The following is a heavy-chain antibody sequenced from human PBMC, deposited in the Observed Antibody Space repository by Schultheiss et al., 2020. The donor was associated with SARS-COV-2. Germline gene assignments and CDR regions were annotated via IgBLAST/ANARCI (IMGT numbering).Heavy chain of an antibody. V-gene: IGHV3-48*03. J-gene: IGHJ1*01. CDR3: ARFSGTYTTYFQH. CDR2: ISSSGNTI. Sequence: GGSLRLSCGVSAFTLTRKHMTWVRQAPGKGLEWVSYISSSGNTIYYADSVKGRFTVSRDNGKTALYLQMNSLRVEDTAVYYCARFSGTYTTYFQHWGQGTLVTVSS. CDR1: AFTLTRKH. D-gene: IGHD1-26*01.